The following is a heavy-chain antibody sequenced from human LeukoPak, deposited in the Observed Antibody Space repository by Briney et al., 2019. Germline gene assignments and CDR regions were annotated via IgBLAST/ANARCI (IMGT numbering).Heavy chain of an antibody. D-gene: IGHD6-13*01. J-gene: IGHJ4*02. V-gene: IGHV3-21*01. CDR3: ARDFMIAAVFDY. CDR1: GFTFSSYR. CDR2: MSSSSSYI. Sequence: GGSLRLSCAASGFTFSSYRMNWVRQAAGKGLEWVSSMSSSSSYIYYADSVKGRFTISRDNAKNSLYLQMNSLRAEDTAVYYCARDFMIAAVFDYWGQGTLVTVSS.